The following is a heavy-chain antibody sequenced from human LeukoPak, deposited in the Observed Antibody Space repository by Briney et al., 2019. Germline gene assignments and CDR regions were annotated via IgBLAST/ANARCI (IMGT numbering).Heavy chain of an antibody. J-gene: IGHJ3*02. Sequence: ASVKVSCKASGYTFTSYYMHWVRQAPGQGLEWMGWINPNSGGTNYAQKFQGRVTMTRDTSISTAYMELSRLRSDDTAVYYCARVRYDFWSGYFGDLDAFDIWGQGTMVTVSS. CDR2: INPNSGGT. V-gene: IGHV1-2*02. CDR1: GYTFTSYY. D-gene: IGHD3-3*01. CDR3: ARVRYDFWSGYFGDLDAFDI.